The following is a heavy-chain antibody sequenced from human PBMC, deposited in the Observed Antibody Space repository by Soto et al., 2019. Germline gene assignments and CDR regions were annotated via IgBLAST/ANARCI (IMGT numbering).Heavy chain of an antibody. J-gene: IGHJ4*02. CDR2: IHYGGST. Sequence: QLQLRESGPGLVKPSETLSLTCSVSGGSISSSTYYWAWIRQPPGKGLEWIATIHYGGSTYYNPSLKSCVSLSMDTSNSEFSLNLASVNVSDSAIYYCARSTPNRLHSNLWSGYYLSDFDYWGQGTLVVVS. CDR1: GGSISSSTYY. D-gene: IGHD3-3*01. CDR3: ARSTPNRLHSNLWSGYYLSDFDY. V-gene: IGHV4-39*01.